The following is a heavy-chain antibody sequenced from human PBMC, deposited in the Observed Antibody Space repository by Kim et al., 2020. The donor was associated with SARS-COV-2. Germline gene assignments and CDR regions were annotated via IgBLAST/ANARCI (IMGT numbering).Heavy chain of an antibody. CDR3: ARVLVFYYYGMDV. D-gene: IGHD2-8*01. Sequence: YGDHVKGRFTISRDNSKNTLYLQMNSLSAEDTAVYYCARVLVFYYYGMDVWGQGTTVTVSS. V-gene: IGHV3-33*01. J-gene: IGHJ6*02.